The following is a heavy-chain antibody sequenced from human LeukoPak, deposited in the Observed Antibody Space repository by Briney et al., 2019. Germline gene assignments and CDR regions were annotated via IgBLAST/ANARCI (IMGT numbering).Heavy chain of an antibody. CDR3: ARDKIVGATHFDY. CDR1: GFTFSSYW. CDR2: INSDGSST. J-gene: IGHJ4*02. Sequence: GGSLRLSCAASGFTFSSYWMHWVRQAPGKGLVWVSRINSDGSSTSYADSVKGRFTISRDNAKNSLYLQMNSLRAEDTAVYYCARDKIVGATHFDYWGQGTLVAVSS. D-gene: IGHD1-26*01. V-gene: IGHV3-74*01.